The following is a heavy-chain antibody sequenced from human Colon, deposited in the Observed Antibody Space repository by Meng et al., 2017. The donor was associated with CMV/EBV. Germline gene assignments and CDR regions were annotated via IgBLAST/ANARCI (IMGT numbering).Heavy chain of an antibody. Sequence: SETLSLTCAVSGDSITSSSYYWGWIRQPPGKGLEWIGNIYYTGNTYYNPSLKSRVTISVDTAKNHFSLKLNSVTAADTALYFCARVYGGSYSTQKLDPWGQGTLVTVSS. CDR1: GDSITSSSYY. CDR3: ARVYGGSYSTQKLDP. CDR2: IYYTGNT. V-gene: IGHV4-39*07. J-gene: IGHJ5*02. D-gene: IGHD1-26*01.